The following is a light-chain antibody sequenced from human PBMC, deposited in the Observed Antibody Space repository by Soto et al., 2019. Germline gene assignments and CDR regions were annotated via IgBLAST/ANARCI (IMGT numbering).Light chain of an antibody. Sequence: QSALTQPRSVSGSPGQSVTISCTGASSDVGGYNYVSWYQQHPGKAPKLMLYDVTRRPSAVPDRFSGSKSGNTASLTISGLQADDEADYSCCSYAGTYTYVFGTGTKLTVL. CDR3: CSYAGTYTYV. CDR2: DVT. J-gene: IGLJ1*01. CDR1: SSDVGGYNY. V-gene: IGLV2-11*01.